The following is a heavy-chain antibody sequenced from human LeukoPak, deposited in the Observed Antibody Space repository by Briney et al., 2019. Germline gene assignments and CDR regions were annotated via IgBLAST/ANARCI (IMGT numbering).Heavy chain of an antibody. J-gene: IGHJ4*02. CDR2: ISGSGGST. CDR1: GFTFSSCA. CDR3: AKDRKPMGATASDY. V-gene: IGHV3-23*01. Sequence: GGSLRLSCAASGFTFSSCAMSWVRQAPGKGLEWVSAISGSGGSTYYADSVKGRFTISRDNSKNTLYLQMNSLRAEDTAVYYCAKDRKPMGATASDYWGQGTLVTVSS. D-gene: IGHD1-26*01.